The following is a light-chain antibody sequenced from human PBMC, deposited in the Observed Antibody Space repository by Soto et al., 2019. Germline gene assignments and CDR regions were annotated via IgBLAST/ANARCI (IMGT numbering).Light chain of an antibody. J-gene: IGLJ1*01. CDR2: DNN. CDR3: GAWDSRLSAYV. V-gene: IGLV1-51*01. CDR1: SSNIGNNL. Sequence: QSVLTQPPSVSAAPGQKVTISCSGSSSNIGNNLVSWYQQLPGTVPKLLIYDNNKRPSGISDRFSGSKSGTSATLGITGLQTGDEADYYCGAWDSRLSAYVFGTGTKVTVL.